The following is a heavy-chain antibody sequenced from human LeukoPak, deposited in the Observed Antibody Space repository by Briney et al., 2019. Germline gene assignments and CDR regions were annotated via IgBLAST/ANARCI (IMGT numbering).Heavy chain of an antibody. CDR2: IYHSGDA. CDR1: GYSITSGYY. CDR3: ARVGSSWCFDP. V-gene: IGHV4-38-2*02. D-gene: IGHD6-13*01. J-gene: IGHJ5*02. Sequence: SETLSLTCTVSGYSITSGYYWGWIRQPPGKGLEWIGNIYHSGDAYYNPSLKSRVTISVDTSKNQFSLKLSSVTAADTAVYYCARVGSSWCFDPWGQGTLVTVSS.